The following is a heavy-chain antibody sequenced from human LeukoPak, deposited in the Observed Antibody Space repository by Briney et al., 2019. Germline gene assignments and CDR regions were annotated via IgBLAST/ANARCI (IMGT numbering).Heavy chain of an antibody. CDR3: ARGTSGSYHWNFDY. Sequence: PSQTLSLTCTVSGGSISSGDYYWSWIRQPPGKGLEWIGYIYYSGSTYYNPSPKSRVTISVDTSKNQFSLKLTSVTAADTAVYYCARGTSGSYHWNFDYWGQGTLVTVSS. CDR1: GGSISSGDYY. CDR2: IYYSGST. J-gene: IGHJ4*02. D-gene: IGHD1-26*01. V-gene: IGHV4-30-4*01.